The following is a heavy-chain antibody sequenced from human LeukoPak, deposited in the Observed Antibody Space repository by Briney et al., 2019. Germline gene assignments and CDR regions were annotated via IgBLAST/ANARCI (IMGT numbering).Heavy chain of an antibody. D-gene: IGHD6-13*01. Sequence: ASVKVSCKASGYTFTGYYMHWVRQAPGQGLEWMGWINPNSGGTNYAQKFQGRVTMTTDTSTSTAYMELSSLRSEDTAVYYCARGAEYSGIAAAGNPNYYYYYYMDVWGKGTTVTISS. CDR2: INPNSGGT. V-gene: IGHV1-2*02. CDR3: ARGAEYSGIAAAGNPNYYYYYYMDV. J-gene: IGHJ6*03. CDR1: GYTFTGYY.